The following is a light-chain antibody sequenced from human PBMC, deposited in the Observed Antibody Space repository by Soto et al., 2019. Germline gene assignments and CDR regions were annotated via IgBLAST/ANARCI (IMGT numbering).Light chain of an antibody. CDR2: EDY. V-gene: IGLV2-23*01. CDR3: CPHGGFNTPYV. Sequence: QSALTQPASVSGSPGQSITIACTGINTDVENYNFVSWYQQHPGKAPKLMIYEDYKRPSGVSNRFSGSKSGNTASLTISGLQTEDGADYYRCPHGGFNTPYVFATGTKVTVL. CDR1: NTDVENYNF. J-gene: IGLJ1*01.